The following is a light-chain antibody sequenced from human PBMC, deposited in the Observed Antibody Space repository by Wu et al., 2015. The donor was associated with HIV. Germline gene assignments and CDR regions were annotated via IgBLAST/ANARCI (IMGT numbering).Light chain of an antibody. CDR1: VTISGL. CDR2: QSS. V-gene: IGKV1-5*03. Sequence: DIQMTQSPSSLSASVGDKITITCRASVTISGLLAWYQQKPGKAPKLLIYQSSSLENGIPSRFIGSTSGSDFILTISSLQPDDFATYYCQQYNGYPWTFGQGTKVDIK. CDR3: QQYNGYPWT. J-gene: IGKJ1*01.